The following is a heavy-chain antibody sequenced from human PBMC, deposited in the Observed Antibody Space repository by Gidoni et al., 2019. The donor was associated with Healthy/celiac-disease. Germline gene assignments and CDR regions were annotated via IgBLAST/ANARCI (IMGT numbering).Heavy chain of an antibody. Sequence: EVQLVESGGGLVQPGGSLRLSCAASGFTFSSYEMNWVRQAPGKGLEWVSYISSSGSTIYYADSVKGRFTISRDNAKNSLYLQMNSLRAEDTAVYYCAGGHQPLAPTYYYGMDVWGQGTTVTVSS. CDR1: GFTFSSYE. V-gene: IGHV3-48*03. CDR3: AGGHQPLAPTYYYGMDV. J-gene: IGHJ6*02. D-gene: IGHD2-15*01. CDR2: ISSSGSTI.